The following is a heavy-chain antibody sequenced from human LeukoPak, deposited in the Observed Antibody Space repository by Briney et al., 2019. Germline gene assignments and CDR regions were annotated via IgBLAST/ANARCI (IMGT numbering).Heavy chain of an antibody. CDR2: INPSVGST. CDR3: ARDMSSVLRFLEWSPRHSLDY. J-gene: IGHJ4*02. D-gene: IGHD3-3*01. Sequence: GASVKVTCKASGYSFTYHYMHWLRQAPGQGLEGKEIINPSVGSTTYAQKFQGRVTMTRDMSTSTVYMELSSLRSEDTAVYYCARDMSSVLRFLEWSPRHSLDYWGQGTLVTVSS. CDR1: GYSFTYHY. V-gene: IGHV1-46*01.